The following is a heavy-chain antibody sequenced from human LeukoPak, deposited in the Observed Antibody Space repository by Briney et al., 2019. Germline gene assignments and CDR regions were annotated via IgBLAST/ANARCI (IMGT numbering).Heavy chain of an antibody. CDR3: AREVHVLLHY. J-gene: IGHJ4*02. CDR1: GGSISSYY. Sequence: KPSETLSLTCTVSGGSISSYYWTWIRQSPGKGLEWIGYTSYSGSTKYNPSLKSRVTISVDTSKNQFSLKLSSVTAADTAMYYCAREVHVLLHYWGQGTLVTVSS. D-gene: IGHD3-10*01. V-gene: IGHV4-59*01. CDR2: TSYSGST.